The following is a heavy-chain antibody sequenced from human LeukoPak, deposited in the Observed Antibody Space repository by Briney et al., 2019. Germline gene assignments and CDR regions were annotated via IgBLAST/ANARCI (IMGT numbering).Heavy chain of an antibody. CDR3: ASGVIVGARIAFDI. CDR2: ISYDGSNK. Sequence: GGSLRLSCAASGFTFSSYAMHWVRQAPGKGQEWVAVISYDGSNKYYADSVKGRFTISRDNSKNTLYLQMNSLRAEDTAVYYCASGVIVGARIAFDIWGQGTMVTVSS. V-gene: IGHV3-30-3*01. CDR1: GFTFSSYA. J-gene: IGHJ3*02. D-gene: IGHD1-26*01.